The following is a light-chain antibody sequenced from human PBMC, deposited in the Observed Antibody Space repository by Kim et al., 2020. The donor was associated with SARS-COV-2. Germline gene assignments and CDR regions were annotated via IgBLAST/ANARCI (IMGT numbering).Light chain of an antibody. J-gene: IGLJ3*02. Sequence: QLVLTQSPSASASLGASVKLTCTLSSGNSSYAIAWHQQQPEKGPRYLMKLNSDGSHSKGDGIPDRFSGSSSGAERYLTISSLQSEDEADYYCQTWGTGIRVFGGGTQLTVL. CDR3: QTWGTGIRV. V-gene: IGLV4-69*01. CDR1: SGNSSYA. CDR2: LNSDGSH.